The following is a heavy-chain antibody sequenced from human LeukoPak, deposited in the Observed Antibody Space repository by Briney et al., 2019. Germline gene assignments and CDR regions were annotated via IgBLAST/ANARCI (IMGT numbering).Heavy chain of an antibody. D-gene: IGHD6-13*01. CDR1: GFTFSSYG. Sequence: PGRSLRLSCAASGFTFSSYGMHWVRQAPGKGLEWVAVIWYDGSNKYYADSVKGRFTISRDNSKNTLYLQMNSLRAEDTAVYYCARGQLVSPYFDYGGQGTLVTVS. CDR2: IWYDGSNK. CDR3: ARGQLVSPYFDY. V-gene: IGHV3-33*01. J-gene: IGHJ4*02.